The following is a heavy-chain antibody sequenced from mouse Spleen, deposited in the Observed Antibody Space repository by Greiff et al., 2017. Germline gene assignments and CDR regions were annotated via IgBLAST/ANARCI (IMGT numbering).Heavy chain of an antibody. D-gene: IGHD1-1*02. CDR3: ARDDDGGSWFAY. CDR1: GFTFSDYY. V-gene: IGHV5-4*02. Sequence: EVKLVESGGGLVKPGGSLKLSCAASGFTFSDYYMYWVRQTPEKRLEWVATISDGGSYTYYPDSVKGRFTISRDNAKNNLYLQMSSLKSEDTAMYYCARDDDGGSWFAYWGQGTLVTVSA. J-gene: IGHJ3*01. CDR2: ISDGGSYT.